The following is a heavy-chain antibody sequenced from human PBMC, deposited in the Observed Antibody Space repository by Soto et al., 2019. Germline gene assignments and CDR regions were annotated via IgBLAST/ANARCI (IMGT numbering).Heavy chain of an antibody. CDR2: ISNSGSKT. CDR3: ARSKLVIGDAFDI. Sequence: QVQLVESGGGLVKPGGSLRLSCAASGFTFSDYYMSWIRQAPGKGLEWVSYISNSGSKTYYADSIEGRFTFSRDNGKNSLYLEMNSLRADDTAVYYCARSKLVIGDAFDIWGQGTMVTVSS. D-gene: IGHD2-21*01. J-gene: IGHJ3*02. CDR1: GFTFSDYY. V-gene: IGHV3-11*01.